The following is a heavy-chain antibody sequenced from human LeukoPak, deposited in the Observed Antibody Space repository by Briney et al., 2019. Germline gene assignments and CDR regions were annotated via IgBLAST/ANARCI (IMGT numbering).Heavy chain of an antibody. CDR3: ARGAQFDP. J-gene: IGHJ5*02. V-gene: IGHV4-31*03. CDR1: GGSICSGGYY. CDR2: IYYSGRP. Sequence: TLSLTCTVSGGSICSGGYYGSWIRQHPGKGLEWSGYIYYSGRPYYDPSHRSRGTLSVDTSKNQFSLKRSCLTAAETAVYYCARGAQFDPWGQGTLLTVPS.